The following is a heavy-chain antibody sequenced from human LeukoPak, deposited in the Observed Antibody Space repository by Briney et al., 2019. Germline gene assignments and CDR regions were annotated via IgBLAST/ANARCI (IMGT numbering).Heavy chain of an antibody. V-gene: IGHV1-46*01. J-gene: IGHJ5*02. CDR1: GYTFTSYG. Sequence: GASVKVSCKASGYTFTSYGIIWVRQAPGQGLEWMGMINPSGGRTTYAQKFQGRVTMTRDTSTSTAYIELYSLRSDDTAVYYCTRGGRDYGDTRFDPWGQGTLVTVSS. CDR3: TRGGRDYGDTRFDP. D-gene: IGHD4-17*01. CDR2: INPSGGRT.